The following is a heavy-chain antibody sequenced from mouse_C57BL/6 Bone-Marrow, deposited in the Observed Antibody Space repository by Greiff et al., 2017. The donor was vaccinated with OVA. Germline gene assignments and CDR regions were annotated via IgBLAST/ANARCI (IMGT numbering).Heavy chain of an antibody. CDR1: GFSFNTYA. CDR2: IRSKSNNYAT. J-gene: IGHJ1*03. D-gene: IGHD1-1*01. CDR3: VRGDYGSSYGWYFDV. Sequence: EVQVVESGGGLVQPKGSLKLSCAASGFSFNTYAMNWVRQAPGKGLEWVARIRSKSNNYATYYADSVKDRFTISRDDSESMLYLQMNNLKTEDTAMYYCVRGDYGSSYGWYFDVWGTGTTVTVSS. V-gene: IGHV10-1*01.